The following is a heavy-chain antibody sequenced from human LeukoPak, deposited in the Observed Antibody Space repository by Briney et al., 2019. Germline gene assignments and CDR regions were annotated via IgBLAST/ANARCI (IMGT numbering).Heavy chain of an antibody. J-gene: IGHJ4*02. CDR1: GFTFSSFS. V-gene: IGHV3-21*05. Sequence: GGSLRLSCAASGFTFSSFSMNWVRQVPGKGLEWVSYISSSSSYIYYADSVKGRFTISRDNAKNSLYLQMNSLRAEDTAVYYCASSGWYDYWGQGTLVTVSS. CDR2: ISSSSSYI. CDR3: ASSGWYDY. D-gene: IGHD6-19*01.